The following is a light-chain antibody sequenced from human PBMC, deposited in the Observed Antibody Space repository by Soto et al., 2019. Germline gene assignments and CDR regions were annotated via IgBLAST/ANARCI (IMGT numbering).Light chain of an antibody. V-gene: IGKV3-15*01. CDR3: QQYNNWPQT. CDR2: DAS. Sequence: ESVLTQSPATLSLSPGERATLSCRASPSVSNSLAWYQQKPGQAPRLLIYDASTRATGIPARFSGSGSGTDFTLTISGLQSEDFAVYYCQQYNNWPQTFGQGTKVDIK. CDR1: PSVSNS. J-gene: IGKJ1*01.